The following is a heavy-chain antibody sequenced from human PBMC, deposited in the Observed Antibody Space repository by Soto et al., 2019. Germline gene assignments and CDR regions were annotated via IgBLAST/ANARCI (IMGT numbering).Heavy chain of an antibody. Sequence: ASVKVSCKASGYTFTSYARHWVRQAPGQRLEWMGWINAGNGNTKYSQKFQGRVTITRDTSASTAYMELSSLRSEDTAVYYCARTLGGSSSYYYYYMDVWGKGTTVTVSS. J-gene: IGHJ6*03. V-gene: IGHV1-3*01. CDR1: GYTFTSYA. D-gene: IGHD6-6*01. CDR2: INAGNGNT. CDR3: ARTLGGSSSYYYYYMDV.